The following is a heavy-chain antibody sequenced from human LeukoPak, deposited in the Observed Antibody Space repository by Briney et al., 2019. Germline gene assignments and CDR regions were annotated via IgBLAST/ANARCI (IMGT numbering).Heavy chain of an antibody. CDR2: IYYSGST. J-gene: IGHJ3*02. V-gene: IGHV4-59*01. Sequence: SETLSLTCTVSGGSNSSYYWSWIRQPPGKGLEWIGYIYYSGSTNYNPSLKSRVTISVDTSKNQFSLKLSSVTAADTAVYYCARVWGDAFDIWGQGTMVTVSS. CDR3: ARVWGDAFDI. D-gene: IGHD3-16*01. CDR1: GGSNSSYY.